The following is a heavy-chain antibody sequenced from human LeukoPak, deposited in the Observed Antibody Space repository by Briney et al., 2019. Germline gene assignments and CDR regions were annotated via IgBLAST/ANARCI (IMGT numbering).Heavy chain of an antibody. CDR3: VCYGIAPPY. V-gene: IGHV3-74*01. Sequence: PGWGLRLSCEASGFTFSSYWMHWVRQAPAKGREWVSRIQNDESSTVYADSVKGRFTISRDNAINTLYLQMNTLRVEDTAVYYCVCYGIAPPYWGQGTLVTVSS. CDR2: IQNDESST. J-gene: IGHJ4*02. CDR1: GFTFSSYW. D-gene: IGHD2-8*01.